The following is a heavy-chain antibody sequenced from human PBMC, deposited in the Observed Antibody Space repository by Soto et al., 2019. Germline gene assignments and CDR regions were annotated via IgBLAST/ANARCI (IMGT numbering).Heavy chain of an antibody. CDR1: GGSISSYY. V-gene: IGHV4-4*07. D-gene: IGHD3-22*01. CDR2: IYTSGST. J-gene: IGHJ5*02. Sequence: SETLSLTCTVSGGSISSYYWSWIRQPAGKGLEWIGRIYTSGSTNYNPSLKSRVTMSVDTSKNQFSLKLSSVTAADTAVYYYASSYYYDSSGPNWFDPWGQGTLVTSPQ. CDR3: ASSYYYDSSGPNWFDP.